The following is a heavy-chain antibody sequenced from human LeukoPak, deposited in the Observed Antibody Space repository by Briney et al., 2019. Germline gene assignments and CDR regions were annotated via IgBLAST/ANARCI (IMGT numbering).Heavy chain of an antibody. Sequence: PSETLSLTCTVSSGSISSYYWSWIRQPPGKGPEWIGYIYYTGSINYNPSLKSRVTISVDTSKNQFSLRLSSVTAADTAMYYCARGGGSFVPYFDYWGQGTQVTVSS. CDR3: ARGGGSFVPYFDY. CDR1: SGSISSYY. CDR2: IYYTGSI. J-gene: IGHJ4*02. D-gene: IGHD1-26*01. V-gene: IGHV4-59*01.